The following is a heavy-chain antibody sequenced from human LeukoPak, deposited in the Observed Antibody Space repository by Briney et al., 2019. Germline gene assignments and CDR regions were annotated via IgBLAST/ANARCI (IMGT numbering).Heavy chain of an antibody. D-gene: IGHD2/OR15-2a*01. CDR1: GYTFTGYY. Sequence: ASVKVPCKASGYTFTGYYMHWVRQAPGQGLEWMGWINPNSGGTNYAQKFQGRVTMTRDTSISTAYMELSRLRSDDTAVYYCARIFSPYYYHYMDVWGKGTTVTISS. CDR2: INPNSGGT. V-gene: IGHV1-2*02. J-gene: IGHJ6*03. CDR3: ARIFSPYYYHYMDV.